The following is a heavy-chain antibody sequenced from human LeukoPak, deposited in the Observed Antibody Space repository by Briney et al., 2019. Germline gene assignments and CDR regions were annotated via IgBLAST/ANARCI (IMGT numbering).Heavy chain of an antibody. J-gene: IGHJ3*02. D-gene: IGHD3-16*01. Sequence: GESLKISCKGSGYSFTNYWIAWVRQMPGKGLEWMGVIYPGDSDTRYSPSFQGQVTISADRSISTAYLQWNTLKASDTAMYYCARTEKWITFGGAAFDIWGQGTMVAVSS. V-gene: IGHV5-51*01. CDR2: IYPGDSDT. CDR3: ARTEKWITFGGAAFDI. CDR1: GYSFTNYW.